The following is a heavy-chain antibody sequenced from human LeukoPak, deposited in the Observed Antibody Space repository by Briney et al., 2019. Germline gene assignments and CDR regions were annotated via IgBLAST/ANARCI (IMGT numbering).Heavy chain of an antibody. Sequence: ASVKVSCKASGGTFSSYAISWVRQAPGQGLEWMGGIIPIFGAANYAQKFQGRVTITADKSTSTAYMELSSLRSEDTAVYYCARGFGLLWFGELTNWFDPWGQGTLVTVSS. CDR1: GGTFSSYA. J-gene: IGHJ5*02. CDR2: IIPIFGAA. V-gene: IGHV1-69*06. CDR3: ARGFGLLWFGELTNWFDP. D-gene: IGHD3-10*01.